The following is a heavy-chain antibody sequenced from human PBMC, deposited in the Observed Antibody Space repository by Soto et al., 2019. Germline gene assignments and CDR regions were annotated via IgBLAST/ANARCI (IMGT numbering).Heavy chain of an antibody. Sequence: QVTLKESGPVLVKPTETLTLTCTVSGFSLSNAGMGVSWIRQPPGKALEWLAHIFSNDERRFSTSLKNRLIISKDTFNSQVVLIMTNMDPVDTATYYCPQTEDGGRSRTPAGWFDAWGQGTLVTVSS. J-gene: IGHJ5*02. D-gene: IGHD2-15*01. V-gene: IGHV2-26*01. CDR3: PQTEDGGRSRTPAGWFDA. CDR1: GFSLSNAGMG. CDR2: IFSNDER.